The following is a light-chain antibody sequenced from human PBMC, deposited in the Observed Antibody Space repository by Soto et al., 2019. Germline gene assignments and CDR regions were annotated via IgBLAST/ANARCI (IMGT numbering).Light chain of an antibody. V-gene: IGKV3-20*01. CDR1: QSVSNNY. CDR3: QQYGSSGT. Sequence: EIVLTQSPGTLSLSPGERATLSCRASQSVSNNYLAWYQQKPGQAPRLLIYGASNRSTGIPDRFSGSGSGTDFTLTISRLEHEVFAVYYCQQYGSSGTFGQGTKVEIK. J-gene: IGKJ1*01. CDR2: GAS.